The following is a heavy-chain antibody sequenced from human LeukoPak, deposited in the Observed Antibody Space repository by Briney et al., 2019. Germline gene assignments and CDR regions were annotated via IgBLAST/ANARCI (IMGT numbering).Heavy chain of an antibody. D-gene: IGHD3-3*01. CDR1: GFTFDDYA. J-gene: IGHJ4*02. Sequence: PGGSLRLSCAASGFTFDDYAMHWVRQAPGKGLEWVSGISWNSGSIGYADSVKGRFTISRDNAKNSLYLQMNSLRAEDMALYYCAKDRGFWSGYYDHWGQGTLVTVSS. CDR2: ISWNSGSI. CDR3: AKDRGFWSGYYDH. V-gene: IGHV3-9*03.